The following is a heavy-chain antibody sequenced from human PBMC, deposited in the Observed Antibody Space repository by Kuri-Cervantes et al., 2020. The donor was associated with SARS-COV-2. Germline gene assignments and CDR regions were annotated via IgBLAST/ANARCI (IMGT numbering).Heavy chain of an antibody. V-gene: IGHV3-23*01. Sequence: ETLSLTCAASGFTFSSYAMSWVRQAPGKGLEWVSAISGSGGRTYYADSVKGRFTISRDNSKSTLYLQMNSLRAEDTAVYYCAKDYYYDSSGYPRVVVDYWGQGTLVTVSS. J-gene: IGHJ4*02. CDR2: ISGSGGRT. D-gene: IGHD3-22*01. CDR3: AKDYYYDSSGYPRVVVDY. CDR1: GFTFSSYA.